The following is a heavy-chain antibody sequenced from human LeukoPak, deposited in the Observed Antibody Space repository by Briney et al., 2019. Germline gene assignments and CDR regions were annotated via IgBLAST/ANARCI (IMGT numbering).Heavy chain of an antibody. D-gene: IGHD1-26*01. V-gene: IGHV3-53*01. CDR2: IYSDGST. J-gene: IGHJ3*02. CDR1: GVTVSSNY. CDR3: ARELREHGVFDI. Sequence: PGGSLRLSCAASGVTVSSNYMSWVRQAPGKGLEWVSEIYSDGSTYYAASVKGRFSISRDNSKNTVYLQMNSLGGDDTAVYYCARELREHGVFDIWGQGTMVTVSS.